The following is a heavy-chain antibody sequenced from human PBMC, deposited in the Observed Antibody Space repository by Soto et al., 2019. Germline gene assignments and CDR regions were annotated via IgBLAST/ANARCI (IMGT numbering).Heavy chain of an antibody. V-gene: IGHV4-4*07. CDR2: IYTSGST. CDR3: ARDSGIAAAGRWFDP. D-gene: IGHD6-13*01. CDR1: CGSISSYY. J-gene: IGHJ5*02. Sequence: PSETLSLTCTFSCGSISSYYWSWIRQPAGKGLEWIGRIYTSGSTNYNPSLKSRVTMSVDTSKNQFSLKLSSVTAADTAVYYCARDSGIAAAGRWFDPWGQGTLVTVSS.